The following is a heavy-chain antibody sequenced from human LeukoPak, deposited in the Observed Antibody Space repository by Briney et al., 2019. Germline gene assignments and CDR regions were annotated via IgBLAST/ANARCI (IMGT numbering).Heavy chain of an antibody. CDR2: IIPIFGTA. CDR1: GGTFSSYA. CDR3: AREGSSSPGLMDY. Sequence: SVKVSCKASGGTFSSYAISWVRQAPGQGLEWMGGIIPIFGTANYAQKFQGRVTITTDESTSTAYMELSSLRSEDTTVYYCAREGSSSPGLMDYWGQGTLVTVSS. J-gene: IGHJ4*02. V-gene: IGHV1-69*05. D-gene: IGHD6-6*01.